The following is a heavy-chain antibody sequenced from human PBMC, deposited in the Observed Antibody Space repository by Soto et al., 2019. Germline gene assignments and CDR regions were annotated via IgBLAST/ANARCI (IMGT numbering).Heavy chain of an antibody. Sequence: GGSLRLSCAASGFTFSSYAMSWVRQAPGKGLEWISFINSGSTTIYYADSVRGRFTISRDNAANSLFLQMNSLRDEDTAFYYCARLYSTSTVSRWFDPWGQGTLVTVSS. CDR3: ARLYSTSTVSRWFDP. CDR1: GFTFSSYA. D-gene: IGHD6-13*01. V-gene: IGHV3-48*02. J-gene: IGHJ5*02. CDR2: INSGSTTI.